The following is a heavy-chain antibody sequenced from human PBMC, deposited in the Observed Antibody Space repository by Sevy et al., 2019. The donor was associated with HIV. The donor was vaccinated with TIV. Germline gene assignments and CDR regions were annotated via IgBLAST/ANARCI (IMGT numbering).Heavy chain of an antibody. J-gene: IGHJ4*02. CDR1: GFNFNIYS. CDR2: LSFDCGRI. CDR3: AREGCTRPHDH. D-gene: IGHD2-8*01. Sequence: GGSLRLSCVASGFNFNIYSMSWVRQAPGKGLEWVSTLSFDCGRIIHADSVQGRFTMSRVDSKKTVYLEMNSLRAEDTAVYYCAREGCTRPHDHWGQGTLVTVSS. V-gene: IGHV3-23*01.